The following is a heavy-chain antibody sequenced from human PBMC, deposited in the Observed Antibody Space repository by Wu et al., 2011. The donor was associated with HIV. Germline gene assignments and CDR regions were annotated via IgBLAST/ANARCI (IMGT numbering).Heavy chain of an antibody. V-gene: IGHV1-69*06. CDR3: ARDLGGDEDY. J-gene: IGHJ4*02. CDR1: GGTFSSYA. Sequence: QVQLVQSGAEVKKAGSSVKVSCKASGGTFSSYAISWVRQAPGQGLEWMGRITPIFRTANYAQRFQGRVTITADTSTSTVSMELSSLRSEDTAIYYCARDLGGDEDYWGQGTLVTVSS. CDR2: ITPIFRTA. D-gene: IGHD2-21*01.